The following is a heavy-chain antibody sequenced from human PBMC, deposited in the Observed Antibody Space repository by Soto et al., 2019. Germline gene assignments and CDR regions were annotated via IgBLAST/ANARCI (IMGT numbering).Heavy chain of an antibody. D-gene: IGHD4-4*01. Sequence: SETLSLTCTFSGGSISSSSYYLGWIRQPPGKGLEWIGSIYYSGSTYYNPSLKSRVTISVDTSKNQFSLKLSSVTAADTAVYYCARLYYSNYVYYYGMDVWGQGTTVTVSS. CDR3: ARLYYSNYVYYYGMDV. CDR1: GGSISSSSYY. J-gene: IGHJ6*02. CDR2: IYYSGST. V-gene: IGHV4-39*01.